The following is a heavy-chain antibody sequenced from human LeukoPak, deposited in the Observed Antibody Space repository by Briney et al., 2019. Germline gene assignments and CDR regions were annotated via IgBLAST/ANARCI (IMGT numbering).Heavy chain of an antibody. CDR1: GGSFSGYY. Sequence: PSETLSLTCAVYGGSFSGYYWSWIRQPPGKGLEWIGEINHSGSTNYNPSLKSRVTISVDTSKNQFSLKLSSVTAADTAVYYCARGSRIQLWLGVEYFLHWGQGTLVTVSS. J-gene: IGHJ1*01. CDR2: INHSGST. CDR3: ARGSRIQLWLGVEYFLH. D-gene: IGHD5-18*01. V-gene: IGHV4-34*01.